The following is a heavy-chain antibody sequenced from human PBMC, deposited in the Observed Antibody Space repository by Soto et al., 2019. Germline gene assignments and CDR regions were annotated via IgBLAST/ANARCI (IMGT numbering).Heavy chain of an antibody. CDR1: GASLGGFH. V-gene: IGHV4-34*12. CDR3: ARSPLGYDYVRQTWREVGDSFDI. CDR2: LIHGGST. D-gene: IGHD3-16*01. Sequence: QVRLEQWGAGLLKPSETLSLTCAIYGASLGGFHWTWLRQAPGKGLEWIGELIHGGSTNYNPSLKRGVSFSVDTSKNQFSLHLMSVTAADTAVYYCARSPLGYDYVRQTWREVGDSFDIWGRGTLVTVSS. J-gene: IGHJ3*02.